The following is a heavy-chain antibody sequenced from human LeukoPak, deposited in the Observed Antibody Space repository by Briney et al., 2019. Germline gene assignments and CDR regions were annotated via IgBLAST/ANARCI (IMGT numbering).Heavy chain of an antibody. V-gene: IGHV1-46*01. CDR3: ASSTPRQYYSGYDRGGYYMDV. CDR1: GYTFTNYY. Sequence: ASVKVSCKASGYTFTNYYMYWVRQAPGQGLEWVGLINPSGGSTNYAQKFQGRVTVTRDMSTSTVYMGLSSLRSEDTAVYYCASSTPRQYYSGYDRGGYYMDVWGKGTTVTVSS. D-gene: IGHD5-12*01. CDR2: INPSGGST. J-gene: IGHJ6*03.